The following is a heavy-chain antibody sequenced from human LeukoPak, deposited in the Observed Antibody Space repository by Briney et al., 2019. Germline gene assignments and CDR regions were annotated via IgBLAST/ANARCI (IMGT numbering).Heavy chain of an antibody. D-gene: IGHD5-18*01. CDR2: ISAHNGNT. CDR1: GYTFTSYG. Sequence: AASVKVSCKASGYTFTSYGISWVRQAPGQGLEWMGWISAHNGNTNCAQKLQGRVTMTTDTSTSTAYMELSSLRSEDTAVYYCARGPIRWGGSYGLFDYWGQGTLVTVSS. V-gene: IGHV1-18*01. J-gene: IGHJ4*02. CDR3: ARGPIRWGGSYGLFDY.